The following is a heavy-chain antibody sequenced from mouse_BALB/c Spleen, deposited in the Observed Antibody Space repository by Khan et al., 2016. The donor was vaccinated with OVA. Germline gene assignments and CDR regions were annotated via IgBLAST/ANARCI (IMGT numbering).Heavy chain of an antibody. V-gene: IGHV1-7*01. CDR2: INPTSGYT. CDR3: TRDRIDY. Sequence: QVQLKQSGAELAKPGASVKMSCKASGYTFTTYWMHWVKQRPGQGLEWIGYINPTSGYTDYNEKFKDRATLSADESSSTAYMQLSSLTSEDSAVYYCTRDRIDYWGQCTTLTVSS. CDR1: GYTFTTYW. J-gene: IGHJ2*01.